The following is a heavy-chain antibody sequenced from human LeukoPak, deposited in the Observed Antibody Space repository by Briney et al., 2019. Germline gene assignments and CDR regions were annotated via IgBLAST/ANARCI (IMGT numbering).Heavy chain of an antibody. V-gene: IGHV1-24*01. Sequence: ASVKVSCKVSGYTLTELSMHWVRQAPGKGLEWMGGFDPEDGETIYAQKFQGRVTMTEDTSTDTAYMELSSLRSEDPAVYYCATDRSTVTPPHFDIWGQGTMVTVSS. CDR2: FDPEDGET. D-gene: IGHD4-17*01. J-gene: IGHJ3*02. CDR1: GYTLTELS. CDR3: ATDRSTVTPPHFDI.